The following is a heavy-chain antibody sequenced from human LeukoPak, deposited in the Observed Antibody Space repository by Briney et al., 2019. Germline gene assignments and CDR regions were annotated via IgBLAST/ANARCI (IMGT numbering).Heavy chain of an antibody. J-gene: IGHJ4*02. D-gene: IGHD6-13*01. Sequence: SGTLSLTCAVYGGSFSGYYWSWIRQPPGKGLEWIGEINHSGSTNYNPSLKSRVTISVDTSKNQFSLKLSSVTAADTAVYYCARGRRQQLVLREPPDYGGQGTLVTVSS. V-gene: IGHV4-34*01. CDR3: ARGRRQQLVLREPPDY. CDR1: GGSFSGYY. CDR2: INHSGST.